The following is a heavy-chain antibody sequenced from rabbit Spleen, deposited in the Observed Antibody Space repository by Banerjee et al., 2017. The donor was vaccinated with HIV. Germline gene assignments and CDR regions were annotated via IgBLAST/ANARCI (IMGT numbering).Heavy chain of an antibody. Sequence: QSLEESGGGLVKPGGSLTLTCTASGFSFGSNDYMCWVRQAPGKGLEWIGCIDTSSGNTAYATWAKGRFTISKTSSTTVTLQMTSLTAADTATYFCARGEHFSVGFSAFAIYLDLWGPGTLVTVS. J-gene: IGHJ4*01. CDR1: GFSFGSNDY. D-gene: IGHD6-1*01. V-gene: IGHV1S40*01. CDR3: ARGEHFSVGFSAFAIYLDL. CDR2: IDTSSGNT.